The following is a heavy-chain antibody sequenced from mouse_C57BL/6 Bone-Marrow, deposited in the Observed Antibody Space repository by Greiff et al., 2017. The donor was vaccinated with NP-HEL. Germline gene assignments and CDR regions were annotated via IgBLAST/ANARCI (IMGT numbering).Heavy chain of an antibody. CDR3: ADSSGYGAY. J-gene: IGHJ3*01. Sequence: QVHVKQSGPGLVQPSQSLSITCTVSGFSLTSYGVHWVRQSPGKGLEWLGVIWSGGSTDYNAAFISRLSISKDNSKSQVFFKMNSLQADDTAIYYCADSSGYGAYWGQGTLVTVSA. CDR1: GFSLTSYG. D-gene: IGHD3-2*02. V-gene: IGHV2-2*01. CDR2: IWSGGST.